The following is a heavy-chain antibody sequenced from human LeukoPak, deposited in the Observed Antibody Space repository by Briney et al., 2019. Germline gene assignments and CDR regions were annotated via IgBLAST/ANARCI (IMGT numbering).Heavy chain of an antibody. D-gene: IGHD2-21*02. Sequence: GGSLRLSCAASGLTFSRHWMTWVRQAPGKGLEWVANIKHDGSEKNYVDSVKGRFTISRDTSKNTLYLQINSLRVEDTAVYYCIVFGDSNHWGQGTLVTVSS. CDR3: IVFGDSNH. CDR1: GLTFSRHW. CDR2: IKHDGSEK. V-gene: IGHV3-7*03. J-gene: IGHJ5*02.